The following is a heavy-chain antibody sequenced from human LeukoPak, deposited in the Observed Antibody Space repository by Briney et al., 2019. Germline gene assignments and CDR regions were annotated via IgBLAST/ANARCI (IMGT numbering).Heavy chain of an antibody. Sequence: GGSLRLSCAASGFTFSSYEMNWVRQAPGKGLEWVSYISSSGGTIYYADSVKGRFTISRDNAKNSLYLQMNSLRAEDTAVYYCANTMIRGVTSGYWGQGTLVTVSS. CDR1: GFTFSSYE. D-gene: IGHD3-10*01. CDR3: ANTMIRGVTSGY. CDR2: ISSSGGTI. V-gene: IGHV3-48*03. J-gene: IGHJ4*02.